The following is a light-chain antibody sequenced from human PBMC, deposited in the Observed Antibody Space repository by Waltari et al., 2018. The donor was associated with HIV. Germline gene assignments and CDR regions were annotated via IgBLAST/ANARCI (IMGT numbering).Light chain of an antibody. CDR1: SGYSKYR. CDR3: GADHGTGSNFVYV. CDR2: VGPGGIVG. J-gene: IGLJ1*01. V-gene: IGLV9-49*02. Sequence: QPVLTQPPSASASLGASVTLTCTLSSGYSKYRVAWYQQRPGKGPRFVMRVGPGGIVGSKGDGIPDRFSALGSGLNRYLTIKNIQEEDESDYHCGADHGTGSNFVYVVGPGTKVTVL.